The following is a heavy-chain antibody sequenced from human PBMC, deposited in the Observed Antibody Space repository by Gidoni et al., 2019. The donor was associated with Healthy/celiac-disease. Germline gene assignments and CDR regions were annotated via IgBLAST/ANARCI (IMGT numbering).Heavy chain of an antibody. Sequence: QVQLVESGGGVVQPGGSLRLSCAASGFTFTRYAMHWVRPAPGKGLEWVAVISYDGSNKYYADSVKGRFTISRDNSKNTLYLQMNSLRAEDTAVYYCARDRPPLRFLEWLLFGDAFDIWGQGTMVTVSS. CDR3: ARDRPPLRFLEWLLFGDAFDI. CDR2: ISYDGSNK. J-gene: IGHJ3*02. D-gene: IGHD3-3*01. V-gene: IGHV3-30-3*01. CDR1: GFTFTRYA.